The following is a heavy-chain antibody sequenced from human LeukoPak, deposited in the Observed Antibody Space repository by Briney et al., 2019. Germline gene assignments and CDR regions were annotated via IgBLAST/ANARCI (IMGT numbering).Heavy chain of an antibody. CDR2: IYYSGST. J-gene: IGHJ6*02. CDR3: ARGGCSSTRCSPRDYYYGMDV. V-gene: IGHV4-59*08. Sequence: PSETLSLTCTVSGGSISSYYWSWIRQPPGKGLEGMGYIYYSGSTNYNPPLKSRVTISVDTSKIQFSLKLSSVPAADTAVYYCARGGCSSTRCSPRDYYYGMDVWGQGTTVTVSS. D-gene: IGHD2-2*01. CDR1: GGSISSYY.